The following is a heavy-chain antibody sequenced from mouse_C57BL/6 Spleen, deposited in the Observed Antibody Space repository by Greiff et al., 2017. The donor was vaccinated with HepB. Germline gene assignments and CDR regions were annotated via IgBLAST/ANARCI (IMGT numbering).Heavy chain of an antibody. CDR3: ARGVYYDAAWFAY. D-gene: IGHD2-4*01. CDR2: INPSNGGT. V-gene: IGHV1-53*01. Sequence: QVQLKQPGTELVKPGASVKLSCKASGYTFTSYWMHWVKQRPGQGLEWIGNINPSNGGTNYNEKFKSKATLTVDKSSSTAYMQLSSLTSEDSAVYYCARGVYYDAAWFAYWGQGTLVTVSA. J-gene: IGHJ3*01. CDR1: GYTFTSYW.